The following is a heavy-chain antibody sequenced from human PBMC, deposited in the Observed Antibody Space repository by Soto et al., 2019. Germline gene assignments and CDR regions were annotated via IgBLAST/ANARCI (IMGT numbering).Heavy chain of an antibody. CDR2: ISAYNGNT. CDR1: GDGITSNC. J-gene: IGHJ4*02. CDR3: ARNSGYSSSWSYFAY. D-gene: IGHD6-13*01. V-gene: IGHV1-18*01. Sequence: SAEVSWKACGDGITSNCRSWVRQEHRQGLEWMGWISAYNGNTNYAQKLQGRVTMTTDTSTSTAYMELRSLRSDDTAVYYCARNSGYSSSWSYFAYWGQGTLVTVSS.